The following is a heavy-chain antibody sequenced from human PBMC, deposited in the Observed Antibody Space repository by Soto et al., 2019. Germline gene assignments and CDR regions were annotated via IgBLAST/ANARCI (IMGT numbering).Heavy chain of an antibody. J-gene: IGHJ2*01. Sequence: EVQLVESGGGLVQPGGSLRVSCAASGFTVTKTYMSWFRQAPGKGLEWVSVIYGGGTTYHADSVKGRFSTSRDSSKNTLYLQMNSLRAEDSAIYYCARGGSSGTYYAHWNFDLWGRGSLVTVSS. D-gene: IGHD3-10*01. CDR2: IYGGGTT. CDR1: GFTVTKTY. V-gene: IGHV3-66*01. CDR3: ARGGSSGTYYAHWNFDL.